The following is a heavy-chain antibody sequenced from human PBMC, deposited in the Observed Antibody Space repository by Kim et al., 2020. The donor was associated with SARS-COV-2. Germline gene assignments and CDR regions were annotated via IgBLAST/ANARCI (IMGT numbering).Heavy chain of an antibody. Sequence: GGSLRLSCAASGFTFSNAWMSWVRQAPGKGLEWVGRIKSKTDGGTTDYAAPVKGRFTISRDDSKNTLYLQMNSLKTEDTAVYYCTTGRTGYYDSSGYYYGAYWGQGTLVTVSS. J-gene: IGHJ4*02. CDR3: TTGRTGYYDSSGYYYGAY. D-gene: IGHD3-22*01. V-gene: IGHV3-15*01. CDR2: IKSKTDGGTT. CDR1: GFTFSNAW.